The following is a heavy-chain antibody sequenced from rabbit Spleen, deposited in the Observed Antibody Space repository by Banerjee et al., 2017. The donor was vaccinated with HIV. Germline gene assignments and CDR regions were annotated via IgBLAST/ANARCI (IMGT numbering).Heavy chain of an antibody. CDR3: ARDGAGGSYFAL. CDR2: IDPLFGIT. J-gene: IGHJ3*01. Sequence: QLKESGGGLVQPGGSLKLSCKASGFTLSSYYMNWVRQAPGKGLEWIGYIDPLFGITYYANWVNGRFSISRENAQSTVFLQMTSLTAADTATYFCARDGAGGSYFALWGQGTLVTVS. V-gene: IGHV1S7*01. D-gene: IGHD8-1*01. CDR1: GFTLSSYY.